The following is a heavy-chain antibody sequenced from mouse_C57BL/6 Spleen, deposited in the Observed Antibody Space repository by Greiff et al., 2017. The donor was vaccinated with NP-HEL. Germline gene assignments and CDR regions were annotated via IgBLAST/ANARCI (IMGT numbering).Heavy chain of an antibody. CDR2: IDPSDSET. V-gene: IGHV1-52*01. Sequence: QVQLQQSGAELVRPGSSVKLSCKASGYTFTSYWMHWVKQRPIQGLEWIGNIDPSDSETHYNQKFKDKATLTVDKSSSTAYMQLSSLTSEDSAVYYCARGGVDYFDYWGQGTTLTVSS. D-gene: IGHD1-3*01. CDR3: ARGGVDYFDY. J-gene: IGHJ2*01. CDR1: GYTFTSYW.